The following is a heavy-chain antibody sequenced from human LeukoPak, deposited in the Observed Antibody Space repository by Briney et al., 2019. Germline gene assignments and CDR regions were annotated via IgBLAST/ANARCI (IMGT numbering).Heavy chain of an antibody. V-gene: IGHV4-59*01. CDR2: IYYSGST. CDR3: AREGYDGSLDY. D-gene: IGHD3-16*01. CDR1: GGSISNYY. Sequence: SETLSLTCTVSGGSISNYYWSWIRQPPGKGLEWIGYIYYSGSTNYNPSLKSRLTISVDTSKNQFSLKLSSVTAVDTAVYYCAREGYDGSLDYWGQGTLVTVSS. J-gene: IGHJ4*02.